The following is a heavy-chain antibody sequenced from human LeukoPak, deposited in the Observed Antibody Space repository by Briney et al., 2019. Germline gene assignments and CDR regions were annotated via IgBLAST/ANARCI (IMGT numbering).Heavy chain of an antibody. CDR3: ARLGGYCSSTSCLTDDY. V-gene: IGHV1-8*03. D-gene: IGHD2-2*01. Sequence: ASVKVSCKASGYTFTSYDINWVRQASGQGEEWMGWMNPNSGNTGYAQKFQGRVTITRNTSMSTAYMELSSLRSEDTAVYYCARLGGYCSSTSCLTDDYWGQGTLVTVSS. J-gene: IGHJ4*02. CDR1: GYTFTSYD. CDR2: MNPNSGNT.